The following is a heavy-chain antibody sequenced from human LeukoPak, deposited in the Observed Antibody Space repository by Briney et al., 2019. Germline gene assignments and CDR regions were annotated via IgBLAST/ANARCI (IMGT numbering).Heavy chain of an antibody. Sequence: GESLKISCKGSGYSFTSYWIGWVRQMPGKGLEWMGIIYPGDSDTRHSPSFQGQVTISADKSISTAYLQWSSLKASDTAMYYCARPHVVATRSYYFDYWGQGALVTVSS. CDR3: ARPHVVATRSYYFDY. CDR2: IYPGDSDT. CDR1: GYSFTSYW. V-gene: IGHV5-51*01. J-gene: IGHJ4*02. D-gene: IGHD5-12*01.